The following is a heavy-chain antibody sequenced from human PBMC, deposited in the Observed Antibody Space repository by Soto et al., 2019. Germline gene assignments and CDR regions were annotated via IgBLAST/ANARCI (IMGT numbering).Heavy chain of an antibody. Sequence: QVQLVESGGGVVQPGRSLRLSCAASGFTFNNYGMHWVRQAPGKGLEWVAVIWYDGSNRYHADSVKGRFTISRDNSKNTLYLQMNSLRADDTAVYYCARAGEFSPVDSLDYWGHGTLVTVSS. CDR3: ARAGEFSPVDSLDY. D-gene: IGHD1-26*01. V-gene: IGHV3-33*01. CDR1: GFTFNNYG. CDR2: IWYDGSNR. J-gene: IGHJ4*01.